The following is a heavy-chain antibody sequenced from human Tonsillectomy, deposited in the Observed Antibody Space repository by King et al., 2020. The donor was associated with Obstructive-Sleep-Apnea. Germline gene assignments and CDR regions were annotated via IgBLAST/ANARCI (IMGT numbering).Heavy chain of an antibody. Sequence: VQLVESGGGLVQPGGSLRLSCAASGFTFSSYAMRWVRQAPGKGLEWVSAISASGGSTYYADSVKGRFTISSDNSKNTLYLQMNSLRAEDTAVYYCAKDPVGVAGGLLGYWGQGTLVTVSS. CDR1: GFTFSSYA. CDR2: ISASGGST. D-gene: IGHD3-3*01. J-gene: IGHJ4*02. V-gene: IGHV3-23*04. CDR3: AKDPVGVAGGLLGY.